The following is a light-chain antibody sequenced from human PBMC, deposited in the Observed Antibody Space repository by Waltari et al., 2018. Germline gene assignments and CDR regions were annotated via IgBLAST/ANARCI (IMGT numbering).Light chain of an antibody. J-gene: IGLJ3*02. V-gene: IGLV8-61*01. CDR3: LVYMDSGIWV. CDR2: MTW. Sequence: QTVVTQEPSLSVFLGGTVTLTCALSSGAFSSTSYVSWYQQSPGQTPRTLVYMTWYRSNGVPHRFSGAMLGSESDLTSTGDQADDDAIYYCLVYMDSGIWVFGGGTKLT. CDR1: SGAFSSTSY.